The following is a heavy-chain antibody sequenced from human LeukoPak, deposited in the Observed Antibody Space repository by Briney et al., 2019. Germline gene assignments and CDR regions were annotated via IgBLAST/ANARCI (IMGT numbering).Heavy chain of an antibody. CDR1: GYTFTTYA. CDR3: ARTHSWNDAGFDY. D-gene: IGHD1-20*01. Sequence: ASVKVSCKASGYTFTTYAMHWVRQAPGQRLEWMGWINAGNGNTKYSQKFQGRVTITRDTSASTAYMELNSLRSADTAVYYCARTHSWNDAGFDYWGQGTLVTVSS. CDR2: INAGNGNT. V-gene: IGHV1-3*01. J-gene: IGHJ4*02.